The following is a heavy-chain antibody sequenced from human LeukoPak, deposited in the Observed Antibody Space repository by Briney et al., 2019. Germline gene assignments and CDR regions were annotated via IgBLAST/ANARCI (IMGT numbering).Heavy chain of an antibody. CDR2: INPNSGGT. Sequence: ASVKVSCKASGYTFTGYYMHWVRQAPGQGLEWMGWINPNSGGTNYAQKFQGRVTMTRDTSISTAYMELSRLRSDDTAVYYCARDLDYVWGSYRYNWFDPWGQGTLVTVSS. D-gene: IGHD3-16*02. CDR1: GYTFTGYY. J-gene: IGHJ5*02. V-gene: IGHV1-2*02. CDR3: ARDLDYVWGSYRYNWFDP.